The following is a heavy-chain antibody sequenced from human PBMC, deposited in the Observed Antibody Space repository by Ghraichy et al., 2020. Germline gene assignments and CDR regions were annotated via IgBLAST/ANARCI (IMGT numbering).Heavy chain of an antibody. J-gene: IGHJ4*02. CDR1: GFTFTDYW. V-gene: IGHV3-74*01. Sequence: GESLNISCAVSGFTFTDYWMHWVRQAPGKGLVWVSRIYTDVSTATYADSLKGRFTISRDNAKNTLYLQMNSLRADDTAVYYCASSAVTYYGTALDYWGQGNLVTVSS. D-gene: IGHD4-17*01. CDR3: ASSAVTYYGTALDY. CDR2: IYTDVSTA.